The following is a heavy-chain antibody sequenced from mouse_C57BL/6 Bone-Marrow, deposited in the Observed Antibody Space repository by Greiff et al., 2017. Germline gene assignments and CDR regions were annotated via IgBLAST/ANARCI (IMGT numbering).Heavy chain of an antibody. J-gene: IGHJ3*01. CDR3: ARSHYDYDVRFAY. V-gene: IGHV8-8*01. CDR2: IWWDDDK. D-gene: IGHD2-4*01. Sequence: QVQLKESGPGILQPSQTLSLTCSFSGFSLSTFGMGVGWIRQPSGKGLEWLAHIWWDDDKYYNPALKRRLTISKDTSKNQVFLKIANVDTADTATYYCARSHYDYDVRFAYWGQGTLVTVSA. CDR1: GFSLSTFGMG.